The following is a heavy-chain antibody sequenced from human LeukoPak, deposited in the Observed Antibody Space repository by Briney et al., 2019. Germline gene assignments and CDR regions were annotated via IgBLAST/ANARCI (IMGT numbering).Heavy chain of an antibody. D-gene: IGHD6-19*01. CDR3: ARGRGSGWLH. Sequence: SQTPSLTCAISGDSVSSNSAAWNWIRQSPSRGLEWLGRTYYRSRWYNDYPLSVKSRITIKPDTSKNQFSLQLNSVTPEDTAVYYCARGRGSGWLHWGQGTLVTVSS. V-gene: IGHV6-1*01. CDR1: GDSVSSNSAA. CDR2: TYYRSRWYN. J-gene: IGHJ4*02.